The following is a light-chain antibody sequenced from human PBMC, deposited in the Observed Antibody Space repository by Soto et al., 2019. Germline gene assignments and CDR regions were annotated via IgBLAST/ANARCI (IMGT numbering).Light chain of an antibody. Sequence: QSVLTQPASVSGSPGQSITISCTGTSSDVGGYNYVSWYQQYPGKAPKLIIYDVSNRPSGVSNRYSGSKSGNTASLTISGLQAEDEADYYCSSYTSISTVVFGGGTQLTVL. CDR1: SSDVGGYNY. CDR3: SSYTSISTVV. J-gene: IGLJ2*01. CDR2: DVS. V-gene: IGLV2-14*03.